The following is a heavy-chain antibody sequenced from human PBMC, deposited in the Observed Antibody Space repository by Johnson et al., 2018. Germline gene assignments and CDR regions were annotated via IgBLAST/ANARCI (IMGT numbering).Heavy chain of an antibody. CDR2: IRSPGYGGTT. V-gene: IGHV3-49*05. CDR1: GFTFRDYA. Sequence: VQLVESGGGLVKPGRSLRLSCTTSGFTFRDYAMTWFRQAPGKGLEWIGFIRSPGYGGTTEYAASLGGRFTISRDDSKSIAHLQMNSLKIEDTAVYYCTRLEAIWGVISGLDVWGQGTTVTVS. CDR3: TRLEAIWGVISGLDV. J-gene: IGHJ6*02. D-gene: IGHD3-10*01.